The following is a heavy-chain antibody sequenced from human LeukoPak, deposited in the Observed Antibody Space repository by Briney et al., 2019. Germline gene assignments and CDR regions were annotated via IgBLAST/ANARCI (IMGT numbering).Heavy chain of an antibody. CDR1: GFTFSSYG. V-gene: IGHV3-30*18. CDR3: AKDSGPPPRTGY. J-gene: IGHJ4*02. CDR2: ISYDGSNK. Sequence: GGSLRLSCAASGFTFSSYGMHWVRQAPGKGLEWVAVISYDGSNKYYADSVKGRFTISRDNSKNTPYLQMNSLRAEDTAVYYCAKDSGPPPRTGYWGQGTLVTVSS. D-gene: IGHD6-19*01.